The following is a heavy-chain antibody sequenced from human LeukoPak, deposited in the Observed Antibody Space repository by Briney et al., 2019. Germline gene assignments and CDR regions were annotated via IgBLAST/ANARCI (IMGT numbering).Heavy chain of an antibody. J-gene: IGHJ4*02. CDR3: ARNDLGPITMVRGASSPYYFDH. D-gene: IGHD3-10*01. V-gene: IGHV3-9*01. CDR1: GFTFDNYA. CDR2: ISWNSGSI. Sequence: GGSLRLSCAASGFTFDNYAMHWVRQAPGKGLEWVSGISWNSGSIGYANSVKGRFTISRDNSKNTLYLQMNSLRADDTAVYYCARNDLGPITMVRGASSPYYFDHWGQGTLVTVSS.